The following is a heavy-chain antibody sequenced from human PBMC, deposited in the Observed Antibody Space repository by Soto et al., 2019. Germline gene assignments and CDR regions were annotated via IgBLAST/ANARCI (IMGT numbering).Heavy chain of an antibody. V-gene: IGHV3-11*06. CDR3: VRSGDNYNLLDY. CDR2: SSNSCSLT. Sequence: PGGSLRLSCAASGFTFSDHYMSWIRQAPGKGLEWIGYSSNSCSLTRYADSVKGRFSISRDNAKNSLYLQINSLRGDDTAIYYCVRSGDNYNLLDYWGQGTPVTVSS. J-gene: IGHJ4*02. CDR1: GFTFSDHY. D-gene: IGHD1-1*01.